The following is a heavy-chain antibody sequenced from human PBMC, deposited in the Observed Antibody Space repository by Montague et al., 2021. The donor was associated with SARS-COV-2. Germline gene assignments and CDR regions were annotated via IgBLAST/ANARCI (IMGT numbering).Heavy chain of an antibody. CDR1: GWRISSDGHY. Sequence: TLSLTCTVSGWRISSDGHYWNWIRQVPGRGLEWIGSIYYSGSTYYNPSLKGRFSISVDTSRNQFSLKVKSLTAADTAKYFCARGLFYSSQRKAHFEPWGLGTLATVSS. V-gene: IGHV4-31*03. CDR2: IYYSGST. D-gene: IGHD2-21*01. CDR3: ARGLFYSSQRKAHFEP. J-gene: IGHJ5*02.